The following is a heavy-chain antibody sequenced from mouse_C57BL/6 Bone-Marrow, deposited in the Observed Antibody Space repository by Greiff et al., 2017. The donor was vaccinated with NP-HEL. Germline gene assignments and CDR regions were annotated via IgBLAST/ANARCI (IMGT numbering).Heavy chain of an antibody. CDR2: INYDGSST. D-gene: IGHD3-3*01. J-gene: IGHJ1*03. Sequence: EVKLMESEGGLVQPGSSMKLSCTASGFTFSDYYMAWVRQVPEKGLEWVANINYDGSSTYYLDSLKSRFIISRDNAKNILYLQMSSLKSEDTATYYCARDRGTWYFDVWGTGTTVTVSS. V-gene: IGHV5-16*01. CDR1: GFTFSDYY. CDR3: ARDRGTWYFDV.